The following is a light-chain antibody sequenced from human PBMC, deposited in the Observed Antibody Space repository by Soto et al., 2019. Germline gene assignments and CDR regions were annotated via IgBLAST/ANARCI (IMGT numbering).Light chain of an antibody. Sequence: EIVLTQSPGTLSLSPGERATLYCRASQSVSSSSLAWYQQKPGQAPRLLIYDTSSRATGIPDRFSGSGSGTDFTLTISRLEPEDFAVYYCQQYVSSPLTFGGGTKVDIK. V-gene: IGKV3-20*01. J-gene: IGKJ4*01. CDR1: QSVSSSS. CDR3: QQYVSSPLT. CDR2: DTS.